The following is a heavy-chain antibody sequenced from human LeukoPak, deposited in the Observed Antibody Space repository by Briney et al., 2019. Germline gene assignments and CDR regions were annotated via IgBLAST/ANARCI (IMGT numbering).Heavy chain of an antibody. CDR1: GYTFTSYG. D-gene: IGHD3-22*01. CDR2: ISAHNGNT. V-gene: IGHV1-18*01. Sequence: ASVKVSCKASGYTFTSYGISWVRQAPGQGLEWMGWISAHNGNTNYAQKLQGRVTMTTDTSTSTAYMELRSLRSDDTAVYYCARASITMIVVVPDDYWGQGTLVTVSS. J-gene: IGHJ4*02. CDR3: ARASITMIVVVPDDY.